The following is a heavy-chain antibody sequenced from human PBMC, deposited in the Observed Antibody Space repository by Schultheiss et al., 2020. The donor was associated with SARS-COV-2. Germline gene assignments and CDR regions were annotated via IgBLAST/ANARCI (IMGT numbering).Heavy chain of an antibody. CDR3: ARLSPWGDDYGGNSGAEFDY. CDR1: GGTFSSYA. CDR2: IIPIFGTA. Sequence: SVKVSCKASGGTFSSYAISWVRQAPGQGLEWMGGIIPIFGTANYAQKFQGRVTMTTDTSTSTAYMELSSLRSEDTAVYYCARLSPWGDDYGGNSGAEFDYWGQGTLVTVSS. V-gene: IGHV1-69*05. D-gene: IGHD4-23*01. J-gene: IGHJ4*02.